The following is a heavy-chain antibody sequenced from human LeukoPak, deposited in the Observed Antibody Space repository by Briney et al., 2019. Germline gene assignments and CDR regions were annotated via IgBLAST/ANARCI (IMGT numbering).Heavy chain of an antibody. D-gene: IGHD2-15*01. Sequence: ASVKVSCKVSGYTLTELSMHWVRQAPGKGLEWMGGFDPEDGETIYAQKFQGRVTMTEDTSTDTAYMELRSLRSDDTAVYYCARTVVVVAATSGPVDYWGQGTLVTVSS. CDR1: GYTLTELS. CDR2: FDPEDGET. V-gene: IGHV1-24*01. J-gene: IGHJ4*02. CDR3: ARTVVVVAATSGPVDY.